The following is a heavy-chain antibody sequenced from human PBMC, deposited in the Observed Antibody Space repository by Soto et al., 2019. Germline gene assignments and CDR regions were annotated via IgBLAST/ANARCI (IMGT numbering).Heavy chain of an antibody. CDR1: GYTFTSYG. CDR2: ISAYNGNT. D-gene: IGHD3-22*01. CDR3: ARAVDYYDSSGYYTHEYFQH. V-gene: IGHV1-18*01. Sequence: QVQLVQSGAEVKKPGASVKVSCKASGYTFTSYGISWVRQAPGQGLEWMGWISAYNGNTNYAQKIQGRVTMTKETSTSTAYMELRSLRSDDTAVYYCARAVDYYDSSGYYTHEYFQHWGQGTLVTVSS. J-gene: IGHJ1*01.